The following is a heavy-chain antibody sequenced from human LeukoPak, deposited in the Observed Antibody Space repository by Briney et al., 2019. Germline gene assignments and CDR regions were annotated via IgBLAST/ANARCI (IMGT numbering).Heavy chain of an antibody. CDR1: GFTFNDHY. CDR3: TRGPFNLSPSGGYYYYMDV. Sequence: GGSLRLSCAASGFTFNDHYMDWVRQAPGKGLEWVGRSRNKANSYATEYAASVKGRFTISRDDSKNSLYLQMNSLKTEDTAVYFCTRGPFNLSPSGGYYYYMDVWGKGTTVTVSS. J-gene: IGHJ6*03. CDR2: SRNKANSYAT. V-gene: IGHV3-72*01. D-gene: IGHD3-10*01.